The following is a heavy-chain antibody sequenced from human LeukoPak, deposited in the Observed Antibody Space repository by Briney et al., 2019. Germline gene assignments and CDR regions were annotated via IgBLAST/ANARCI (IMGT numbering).Heavy chain of an antibody. J-gene: IGHJ4*02. Sequence: PGGSLRLSCAASGFTFSSYGMHWVRQAPGKGLEWVAVIWYDGSNKYYADSVKGRFTISRDNSKNTLYLQMNSLRAEDTAVYYCARASDFRGLDYWGQGTLVTVSS. V-gene: IGHV3-33*01. CDR2: IWYDGSNK. CDR3: ARASDFRGLDY. CDR1: GFTFSSYG. D-gene: IGHD3-3*01.